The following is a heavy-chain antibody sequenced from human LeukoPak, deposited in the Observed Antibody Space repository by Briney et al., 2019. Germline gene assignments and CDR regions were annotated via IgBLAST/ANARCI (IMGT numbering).Heavy chain of an antibody. V-gene: IGHV3-23*01. CDR3: ARENGGDYGSGSYDDAFDI. J-gene: IGHJ3*02. Sequence: PGGSLRLSCAASGFTFSSYAMSWVRQAPGKGPEWVSGITGSGSGTYYADSVKGQFTISRDNAKNSLYLQMNSLRAEDTAVYYCARENGGDYGSGSYDDAFDIWGQGTMVTVSS. CDR1: GFTFSSYA. CDR2: ITGSGSGT. D-gene: IGHD3-10*01.